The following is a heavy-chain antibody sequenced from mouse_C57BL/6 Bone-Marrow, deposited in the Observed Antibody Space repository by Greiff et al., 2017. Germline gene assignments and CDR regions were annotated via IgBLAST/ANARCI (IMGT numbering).Heavy chain of an antibody. CDR1: GYAFTHYL. V-gene: IGHV1-54*01. CDR2: FNPGSGGT. J-gene: IGHJ1*03. Sequence: QVQLQQSGAELVRPGTSVKVSCKASGYAFTHYLIEWVKQRPGQGLEWIGVFNPGSGGTNYNEKFKGKATLTADKSSSTAYMQLSSLTSEDSAVYFCAREEGYCDVWGTGTTVTVSS. CDR3: AREEGYCDV.